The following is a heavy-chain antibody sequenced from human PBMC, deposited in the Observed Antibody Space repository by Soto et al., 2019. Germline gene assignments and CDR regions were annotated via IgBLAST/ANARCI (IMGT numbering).Heavy chain of an antibody. CDR2: ISGGGDTT. Sequence: EVQLLESGGGLVQPGGSLRLSWAAFGFNFNNYAMTWVRQAPGKGLEWGSAISGGGDTTSYADSVKGRFTVSRDGSKNTLYLQMSSLRAEDTALYYCAKGRGGSGSLTPRVDFWGQGTLVTVSS. CDR1: GFNFNNYA. V-gene: IGHV3-23*01. J-gene: IGHJ4*02. D-gene: IGHD3-10*01. CDR3: AKGRGGSGSLTPRVDF.